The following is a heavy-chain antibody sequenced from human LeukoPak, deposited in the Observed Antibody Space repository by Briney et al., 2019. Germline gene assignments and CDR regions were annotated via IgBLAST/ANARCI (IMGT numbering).Heavy chain of an antibody. CDR2: IYYSGSN. Sequence: SETLSLTCPVSGVSISSYYWRWIRQPPGKGLESIEYIYYSGSNNYNPSLKSRLTISVDTSKNQFALKLSSVTAADTAVYYCARGKTYFDLWGRGTLVTVSS. J-gene: IGHJ2*01. CDR3: ARGKTYFDL. V-gene: IGHV4-59*01. CDR1: GVSISSYY.